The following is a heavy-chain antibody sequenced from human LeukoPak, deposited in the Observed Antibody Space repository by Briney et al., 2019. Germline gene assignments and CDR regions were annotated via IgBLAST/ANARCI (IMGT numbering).Heavy chain of an antibody. V-gene: IGHV4-39*07. Sequence: SETLSLTCTVSGGSISSSSYYWGWIRQPPGKGLEWIGSIYYSGSTYYNPSLKSRVTISVDTSKNQFSLKLSSVTAADTAVYYCARVLTGDYYDSSGYYAPLYYYYYMDVWGKGTTVTVSS. CDR2: IYYSGST. D-gene: IGHD3-22*01. CDR1: GGSISSSSYY. CDR3: ARVLTGDYYDSSGYYAPLYYYYYMDV. J-gene: IGHJ6*03.